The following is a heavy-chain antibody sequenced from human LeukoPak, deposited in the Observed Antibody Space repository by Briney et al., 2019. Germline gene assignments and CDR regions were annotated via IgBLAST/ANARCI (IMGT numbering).Heavy chain of an antibody. V-gene: IGHV3-7*02. J-gene: IGHJ4*02. D-gene: IGHD2-2*01. CDR3: ACYGIVPPY. Sequence: GGSLRLSCATSGFTFSQYWMTWVRQPPGKGLEWVAIIRPDGSDTGYADSVRGRFTISRDNAMNTLYLQMNSLRTEDTAVYYCACYGIVPPYWGQGTLVTVSS. CDR1: GFTFSQYW. CDR2: IRPDGSDT.